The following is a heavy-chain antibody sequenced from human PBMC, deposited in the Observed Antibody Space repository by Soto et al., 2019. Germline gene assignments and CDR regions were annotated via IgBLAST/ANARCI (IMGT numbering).Heavy chain of an antibody. V-gene: IGHV3-30*04. J-gene: IGHJ4*02. CDR1: GFTFSRYA. CDR2: ISRDGSNK. D-gene: IGHD3-10*01. CDR3: ARSRNSAVADSFDF. Sequence: QVQVVESGGGVVQPGRSLRLSCAASGFTFSRYAIHWVRQAPGTGQEWVAVISRDGSNKYYVDSVKGRFTISRYNSKNTLYLQMNSLRDEDTAVYYCARSRNSAVADSFDFWGQGTLVTVSS.